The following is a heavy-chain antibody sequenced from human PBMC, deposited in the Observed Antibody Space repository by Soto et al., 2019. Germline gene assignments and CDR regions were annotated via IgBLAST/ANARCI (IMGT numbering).Heavy chain of an antibody. D-gene: IGHD2-15*01. J-gene: IGHJ5*02. CDR1: GGTFSTYT. CDR3: ARGLECRGYCLDKPTWFGP. CDR2: IIPIFGTP. Sequence: SVKVSCKASGGTFSTYTFSWVRQAPGQGLEWMGRIIPIFGTPYYAQKFQGRVTITADKSTSTVYMELSSLGSDDTAVYFCARGLECRGYCLDKPTWFGPWGQGTLVTVS. V-gene: IGHV1-69*06.